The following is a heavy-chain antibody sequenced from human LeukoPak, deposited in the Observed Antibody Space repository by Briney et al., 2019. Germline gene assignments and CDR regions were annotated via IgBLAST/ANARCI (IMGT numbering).Heavy chain of an antibody. J-gene: IGHJ4*02. V-gene: IGHV4-59*01. D-gene: IGHD2-15*01. Sequence: PSETLSLTCTVSGGSISSYYWSWIRQPPGKGLEWIGYIYYSGSTKYNHSLKSRVTISLDTSKNHFSLKLSSVTAADTAVYYCARAYCSGGSCYSDYWGQGTLVTVSS. CDR2: IYYSGST. CDR1: GGSISSYY. CDR3: ARAYCSGGSCYSDY.